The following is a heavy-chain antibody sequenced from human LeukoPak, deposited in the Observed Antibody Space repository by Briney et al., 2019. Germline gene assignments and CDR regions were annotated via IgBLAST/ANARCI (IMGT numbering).Heavy chain of an antibody. V-gene: IGHV4-59*01. CDR2: IYYSGST. CDR3: GRDGVAFDAFDI. J-gene: IGHJ3*02. CDR1: GGSINNYY. D-gene: IGHD5-12*01. Sequence: KPSETLSLTCTVSGGSINNYYGNWTRQPPGKGLEWIGYIYYSGSTNYNPSLKSRVTISVDTSKKQFFLRLSSVTAADTAVYYCGRDGVAFDAFDIWGQGTVVTVSS.